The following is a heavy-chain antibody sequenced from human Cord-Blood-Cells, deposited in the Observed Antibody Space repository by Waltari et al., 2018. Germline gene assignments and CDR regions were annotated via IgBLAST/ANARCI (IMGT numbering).Heavy chain of an antibody. CDR3: ARATIFGVVINAFDI. D-gene: IGHD3-3*01. CDR1: GGSFSGYY. CDR2: INHSGST. V-gene: IGHV4-34*01. J-gene: IGHJ3*02. Sequence: VQLQQWGAGLLKPSETLSLTCAVYGGSFSGYYWSWIRHPPGKGLAWSGEINHSGSTNYNPCVKRLVTISVDTSKSQFSRKLSSVTAADTAVYYCARATIFGVVINAFDIWGQGTMVTVSS.